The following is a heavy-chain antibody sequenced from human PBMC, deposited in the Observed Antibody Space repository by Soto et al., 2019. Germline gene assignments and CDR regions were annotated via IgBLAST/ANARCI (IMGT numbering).Heavy chain of an antibody. CDR1: GYTFSSYD. CDR2: MNPSDGKT. CDR3: AGGGYCSDGVGYVWLDP. V-gene: IGHV1-8*01. J-gene: IGHJ5*02. D-gene: IGHD2-8*01. Sequence: QVQLAQSGAEVRQPGASVKVSCKTSGYTFSSYDINWVRQAAGQGLDWMGWMNPSDGKTGYAQKFQGRITMTRDNSICTVYMELISLTSEDMALYYCAGGGYCSDGVGYVWLDPWGQGTLVTVSS.